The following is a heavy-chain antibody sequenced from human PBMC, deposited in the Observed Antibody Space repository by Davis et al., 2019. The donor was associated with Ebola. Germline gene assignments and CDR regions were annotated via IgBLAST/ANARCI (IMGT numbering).Heavy chain of an antibody. CDR2: ISYDGSNK. D-gene: IGHD5-18*01. V-gene: IGHV3-30-3*01. Sequence: GGSLRLSCAASGFTFSSYAMHWVRQAPGKGLEWVAVISYDGSNKYYADSVKGRFTISRDNSKNTLYLQMNSLRAEDTAVYYCARTSERYSYGPYYYYGMDVWGQGTTVTVSS. CDR3: ARTSERYSYGPYYYYGMDV. CDR1: GFTFSSYA. J-gene: IGHJ6*02.